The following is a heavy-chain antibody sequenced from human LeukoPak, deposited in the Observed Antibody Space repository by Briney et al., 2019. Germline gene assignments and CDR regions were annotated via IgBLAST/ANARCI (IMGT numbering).Heavy chain of an antibody. V-gene: IGHV3-21*01. D-gene: IGHD6-19*01. CDR1: EFTFSSYG. CDR3: ARSGGSGWYSDY. CDR2: ISSSSGFI. J-gene: IGHJ4*02. Sequence: GGSLRLSCAASEFTFSSYGMNWVRQAPGKGLEWVSSISSSSGFIFYADSVKGRFTISRDNAKNSLYLQMNSLRAEDTAVYYCARSGGSGWYSDYWGQGTLVTVSS.